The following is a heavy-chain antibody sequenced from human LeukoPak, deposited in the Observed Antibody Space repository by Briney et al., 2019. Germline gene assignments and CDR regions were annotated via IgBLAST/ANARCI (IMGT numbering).Heavy chain of an antibody. J-gene: IGHJ4*02. Sequence: GASLRLSCAASGFTFSSYGMHWVRQAPGKGLEWVAVISYDGSNKYYADSVKGRFTISRDNSKNTLYLQMNSLRAEDTAVYYCANWDGYCSSTSCYPPFDYWGQGTLVTVSS. CDR1: GFTFSSYG. D-gene: IGHD2-2*03. CDR2: ISYDGSNK. V-gene: IGHV3-30*18. CDR3: ANWDGYCSSTSCYPPFDY.